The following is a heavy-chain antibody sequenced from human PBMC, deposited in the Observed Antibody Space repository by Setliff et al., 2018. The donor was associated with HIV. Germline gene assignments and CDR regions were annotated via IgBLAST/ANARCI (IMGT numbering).Heavy chain of an antibody. CDR1: GGSIKSSSYY. V-gene: IGHV4-39*07. D-gene: IGHD6-13*01. J-gene: IGHJ1*01. CDR2: IYYSGNT. CDR3: ARVPTSSWYVTTQRTKEYFHH. Sequence: LSLTCTVSGGSIKSSSYYWGWIRQPPGKGLEWIGSIYYSGNTYYNPSLKSRVTISEDTSRNQFSLRLSSVTAADTAIYYCARVPTSSWYVTTQRTKEYFHHWGQGTQVTVSS.